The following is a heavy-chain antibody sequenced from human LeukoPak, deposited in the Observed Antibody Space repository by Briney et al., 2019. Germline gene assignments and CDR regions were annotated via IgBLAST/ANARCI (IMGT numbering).Heavy chain of an antibody. CDR2: INHSGST. J-gene: IGHJ4*02. D-gene: IGHD2-2*01. CDR1: GGSFSGYY. V-gene: IGHV4-34*01. Sequence: SETLSLTCAVYGGSFSGYYWSWIRQPPGKGLEWIGEINHSGSTNYNPSLKSRVTISVDTSKNQFSLKLSSVTAADTAVYYCARDRFGSTSCNYDYWGQGTLVTVSS. CDR3: ARDRFGSTSCNYDY.